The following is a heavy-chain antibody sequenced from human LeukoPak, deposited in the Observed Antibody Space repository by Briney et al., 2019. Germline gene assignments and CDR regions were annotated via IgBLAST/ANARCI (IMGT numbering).Heavy chain of an antibody. D-gene: IGHD2-8*01. CDR1: GFTFDDYA. J-gene: IGHJ6*02. Sequence: PGRSLRLSCAASGFTFDDYAMHWVRQAPGEGLEWVSGISWNSGTKGYADSVKGRFTISRDNAKNSLYLQMNSLRGEDAALYYCAVLHYYAMDVWGQGTTVTVSS. CDR3: AVLHYYAMDV. V-gene: IGHV3-9*01. CDR2: ISWNSGTK.